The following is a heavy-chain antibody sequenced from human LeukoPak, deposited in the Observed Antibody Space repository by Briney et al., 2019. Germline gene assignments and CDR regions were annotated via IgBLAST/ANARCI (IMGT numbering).Heavy chain of an antibody. V-gene: IGHV3-66*01. CDR3: ARAPDGYEAFDI. Sequence: PGGSLRLSCAASGFTVSSNYMSWVPQAPGKGLEWVSVVYSGSSTNYADSVKGRFIISRDNSKNTLYLQMNSLRAEDTAVYYCARAPDGYEAFDIWGQGTMVTVSS. CDR2: VYSGSST. D-gene: IGHD3-22*01. J-gene: IGHJ3*02. CDR1: GFTVSSNY.